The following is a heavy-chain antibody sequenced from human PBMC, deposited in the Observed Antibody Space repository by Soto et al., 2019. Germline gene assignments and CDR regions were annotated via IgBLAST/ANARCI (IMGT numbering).Heavy chain of an antibody. D-gene: IGHD1-20*01. CDR2: IYYSGST. V-gene: IGHV4-59*01. CDR3: AREGGNWNGLYFDY. Sequence: KTSETLSLTCTVSGGSISSYYWSWIRQPPGKGLEWIGYIYYSGSTNYNPSLKSRVTISVDTSKNQFSLKLSSVTAADTAVYYCAREGGNWNGLYFDYWGQGTLVTVSS. J-gene: IGHJ4*02. CDR1: GGSISSYY.